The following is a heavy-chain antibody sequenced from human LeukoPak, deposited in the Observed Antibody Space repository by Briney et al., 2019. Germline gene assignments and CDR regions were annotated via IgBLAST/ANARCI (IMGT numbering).Heavy chain of an antibody. CDR1: SGSINTYY. D-gene: IGHD4-17*01. V-gene: IGHV4-59*08. J-gene: IGHJ4*02. CDR3: AALTTVTTLFDS. Sequence: RPSETLSLTCTVSSGSINTYYWSWIRQSPGKGLEWIANVYYTGRTHYNPSLKSRVTISFDTSKNQFFLNMRSVTAADTAVYYCAALTTVTTLFDSWGRGTLVTVSS. CDR2: VYYTGRT.